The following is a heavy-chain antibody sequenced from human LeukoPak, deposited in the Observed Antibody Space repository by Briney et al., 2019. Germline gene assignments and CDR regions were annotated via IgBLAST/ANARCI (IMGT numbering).Heavy chain of an antibody. CDR2: AYYSGST. Sequence: SETLSLTCTVSGGSISSYYWNWIRQPPGKALEWLGYAYYSGSTNYNPSLKTRLTISVDTFKAQFSLTLSSVTAADTAIYYCASRSGRNYYGMDVWGQGTTVIVSS. CDR3: ASRSGRNYYGMDV. CDR1: GGSISSYY. D-gene: IGHD3-10*01. J-gene: IGHJ6*02. V-gene: IGHV4-59*01.